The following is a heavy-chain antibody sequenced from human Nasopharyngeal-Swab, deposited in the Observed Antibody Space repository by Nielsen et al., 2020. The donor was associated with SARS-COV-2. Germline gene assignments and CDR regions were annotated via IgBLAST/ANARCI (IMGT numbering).Heavy chain of an antibody. Sequence: GESLKISCAASGFTFRSYDMHWVRQGTGKGLEWVSAIGNAGDTYCPGSVKGRFTISRENAKNSLYLQMNSPRAEDTAVYYCARARYWLAASGPFCDYWGQGTLVTVSS. D-gene: IGHD6-13*01. CDR1: GFTFRSYD. CDR3: ARARYWLAASGPFCDY. J-gene: IGHJ4*02. CDR2: IGNAGDT. V-gene: IGHV3-13*01.